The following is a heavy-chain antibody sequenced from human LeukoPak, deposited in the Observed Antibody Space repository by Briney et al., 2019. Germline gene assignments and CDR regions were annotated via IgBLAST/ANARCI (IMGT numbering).Heavy chain of an antibody. CDR3: ARSRRQQPDAFDI. D-gene: IGHD6-13*01. J-gene: IGHJ3*02. Sequence: ASVKVSCKASGYTFTGYYMHWVRQAPGQGLEWMGWINLNSGGTNYAQKFQGRVTMTRDTSISTAHMELSRLRSDDTAVYYCARSRRQQPDAFDIWGQGTMVTVSS. CDR2: INLNSGGT. CDR1: GYTFTGYY. V-gene: IGHV1-2*02.